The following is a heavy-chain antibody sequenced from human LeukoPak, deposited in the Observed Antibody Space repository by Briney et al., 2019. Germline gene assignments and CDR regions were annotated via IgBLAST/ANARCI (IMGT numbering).Heavy chain of an antibody. J-gene: IGHJ4*02. D-gene: IGHD3-22*01. Sequence: SSQTLSLTCTVSGGSISSYYWSWIRQPPGKGLEWIGYIYYSGSTNYNPSLKSRVTISVDTSKNQFSLKLSSVTAADTAVYYCARDEKDDSSGGGLGYWGQGTLVTASS. CDR1: GGSISSYY. V-gene: IGHV4-59*01. CDR3: ARDEKDDSSGGGLGY. CDR2: IYYSGST.